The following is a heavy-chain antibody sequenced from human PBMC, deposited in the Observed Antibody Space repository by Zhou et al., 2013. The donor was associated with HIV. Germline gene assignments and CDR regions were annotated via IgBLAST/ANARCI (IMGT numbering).Heavy chain of an antibody. CDR2: MTPKSGNT. J-gene: IGHJ6*03. D-gene: IGHD1-26*01. CDR3: AWGGGRFVGTSIHLYYMDV. Sequence: QVQLVQSGAEVKKPGASVKVSCKTSGYTFTTYDINWVRQAAGQGPEWMGWMTPKSGNTGYSQKFQGRVTITRNVSISTAYLELSSLRSDDTAVYYCAWGGGRFVGTSIHLYYMDVWGKGTTVTVSS. CDR1: GYTFTTYD. V-gene: IGHV1-8*03.